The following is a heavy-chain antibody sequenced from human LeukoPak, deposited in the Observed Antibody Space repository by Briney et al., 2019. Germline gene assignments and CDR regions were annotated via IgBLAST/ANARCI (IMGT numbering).Heavy chain of an antibody. D-gene: IGHD3-3*01. V-gene: IGHV3-7*01. CDR3: ARCREFWSGHFGMDYFDS. CDR1: EFTFNTYW. CDR2: IDQDGSEK. Sequence: GGSLRLSCAASEFTFNTYWMSWVRQAQGKGLEWVATIDQDGSEKDYVDSVKGRFTISRDNARNSLFLQLNSLRGEDTGVYFCARCREFWSGHFGMDYFDSWGLGALVTVSS. J-gene: IGHJ4*02.